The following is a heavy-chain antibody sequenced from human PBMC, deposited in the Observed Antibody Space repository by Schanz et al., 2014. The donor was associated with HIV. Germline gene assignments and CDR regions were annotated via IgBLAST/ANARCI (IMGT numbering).Heavy chain of an antibody. CDR3: ARDKGDNWAGYYYYYGMDV. Sequence: EVQLVESGGGVVQPGGSLRLSCAASGFTFSKYAMSWVRQAPGKGLEWVSSISSGSSYIYYADSVKGRFTISRDNAKNSLYLQMNSLRAEDTAVYYCARDKGDNWAGYYYYYGMDVWGQGTTVTVSS. CDR2: ISSGSSYI. CDR1: GFTFSKYA. D-gene: IGHD1-20*01. J-gene: IGHJ6*02. V-gene: IGHV3-21*01.